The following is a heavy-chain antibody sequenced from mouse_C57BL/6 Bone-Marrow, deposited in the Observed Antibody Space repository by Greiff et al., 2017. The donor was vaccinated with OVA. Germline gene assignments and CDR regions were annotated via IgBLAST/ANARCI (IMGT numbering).Heavy chain of an antibody. CDR1: GFTFSSYA. V-gene: IGHV5-4*01. D-gene: IGHD2-3*01. CDR3: ARDRWSFAY. J-gene: IGHJ3*01. CDR2: ISDGGSYT. Sequence: EVQGVESGGGLVKPGGSLKLSCAASGFTFSSYAMSWVRQTPEKRLEWVATISDGGSYTYYPDNVKGRFTISRDNAKNNLYLQMSHLKSEDTAMYYCARDRWSFAYWGQGTLVTVSA.